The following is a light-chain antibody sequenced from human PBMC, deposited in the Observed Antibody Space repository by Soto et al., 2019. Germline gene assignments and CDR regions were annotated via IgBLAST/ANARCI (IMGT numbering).Light chain of an antibody. CDR3: RQHNTWPRT. J-gene: IGKJ1*01. CDR2: GAS. Sequence: EIVMTQSPASLSVSPGERDTLSCRASQSVSSNLAWYQQKPGQAPRLLISGASTVPTGVPARFSGSGSGTDFTHTISILQSEDFGVCYCRQHNTWPRTFGPGTKVDIK. CDR1: QSVSSN. V-gene: IGKV3-15*01.